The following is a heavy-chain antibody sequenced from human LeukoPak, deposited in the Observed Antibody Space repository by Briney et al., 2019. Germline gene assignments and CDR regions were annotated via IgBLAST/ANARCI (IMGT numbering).Heavy chain of an antibody. CDR2: IKQDGSEK. V-gene: IGHV3-7*01. J-gene: IGHJ4*02. D-gene: IGHD3-16*01. CDR1: GFTFSSYW. Sequence: GGSLRLTCAASGFTFSSYWMTWVRQPPGTGLELVANIKQDGSEKYYVDSVRGRFTISRDNAKNSLYLQMNSLRAEDTAVYYCARDGVGGEGFDYWRQGPLVSVSS. CDR3: ARDGVGGEGFDY.